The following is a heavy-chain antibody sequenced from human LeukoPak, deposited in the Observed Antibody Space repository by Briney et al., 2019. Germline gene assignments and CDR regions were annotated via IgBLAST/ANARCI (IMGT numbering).Heavy chain of an antibody. CDR3: ARESLQMQMASDALDI. Sequence: ASLKVSCKPSGYTFTGYYMHWVRQAPGQGLEWMGWINPNSGDTNYAQKFQGRVTMTRDTSISTAYVELSTLRSDDTAIYYCARESLQMQMASDALDIWGQGTMVTVSS. CDR2: INPNSGDT. J-gene: IGHJ3*02. CDR1: GYTFTGYY. V-gene: IGHV1-2*02. D-gene: IGHD5-24*01.